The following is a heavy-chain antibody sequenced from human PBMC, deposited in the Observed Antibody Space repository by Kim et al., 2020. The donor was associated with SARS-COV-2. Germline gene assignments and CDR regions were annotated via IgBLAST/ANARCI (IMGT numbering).Heavy chain of an antibody. Sequence: GGSLRLSCAASGFTFSNYAMSWVRQAPGKGLEWVSAISGSGGSTYYADSVNGRFTISRDNSKNTLYLQMNSLRAEDTAVYYCAKGGQGYPFDYWGQGTLVTVSS. J-gene: IGHJ4*02. V-gene: IGHV3-23*01. D-gene: IGHD5-12*01. CDR3: AKGGQGYPFDY. CDR1: GFTFSNYA. CDR2: ISGSGGST.